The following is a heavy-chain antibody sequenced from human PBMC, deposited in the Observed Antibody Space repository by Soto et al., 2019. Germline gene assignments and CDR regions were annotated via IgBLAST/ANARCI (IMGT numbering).Heavy chain of an antibody. CDR3: ARGLLELFYYYYMDV. CDR2: INHSGST. D-gene: IGHD1-26*01. V-gene: IGHV4-34*01. Sequence: QVQLQQWGAGLLKPSETLSLTCAVYGGSFSGYSWSWIRQPPGKGLEWIGEINHSGSTNYNPSLKSRVTISEDTSKNQFSLKLSSVTAADTAVYYCARGLLELFYYYYMDVWGKGTTVTVSS. CDR1: GGSFSGYS. J-gene: IGHJ6*03.